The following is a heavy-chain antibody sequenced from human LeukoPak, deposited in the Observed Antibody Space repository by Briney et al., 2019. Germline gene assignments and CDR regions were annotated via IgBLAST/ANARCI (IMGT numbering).Heavy chain of an antibody. Sequence: SETLSLTCAVYGASLNGHYWSWIRQPPGKGLEWIGEGSDVGGTKYDPSLKSRVTISADTSKNQFSLKLSSVTAADTAVYYCAQNGQSGFSFDPWGQGTLVTVSS. D-gene: IGHD2-8*01. CDR1: GASLNGHY. J-gene: IGHJ5*02. CDR2: GSDVGGT. V-gene: IGHV4-34*01. CDR3: AQNGQSGFSFDP.